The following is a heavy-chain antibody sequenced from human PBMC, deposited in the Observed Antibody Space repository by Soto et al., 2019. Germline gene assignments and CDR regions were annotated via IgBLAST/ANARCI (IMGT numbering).Heavy chain of an antibody. CDR2: IWYEGSKK. CDR3: ARDASYYSLWSGYYPSRNGMDV. V-gene: IGHV3-33*01. CDR1: GFTFGALA. J-gene: IGHJ6*02. Sequence: QVQVVESGGGVVQPGRSLRLSVPGSGFTFGALALHWVAQAPAKGRRWWSLIWYEGSKKSYGDSVKGRFTISRDNSRNTVYLQMNSLRADDTAVYYCARDASYYSLWSGYYPSRNGMDVWGQGTTVTVSS. D-gene: IGHD3-3*01.